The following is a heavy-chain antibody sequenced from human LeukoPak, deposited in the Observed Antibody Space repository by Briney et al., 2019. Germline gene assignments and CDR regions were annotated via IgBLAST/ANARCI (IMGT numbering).Heavy chain of an antibody. CDR3: ARVLRGGNSGYTFDI. CDR2: MSSGGSTI. Sequence: GGSLRLSCAASRFTFSDYYMSWVRQAPGKGPAWVSYMSSGGSTISYADSVKGRFTISRDNAENSLYLQMNSLRVEDTAVYYCARVLRGGNSGYTFDIWGQGTMVTVSS. V-gene: IGHV3-11*01. J-gene: IGHJ3*02. D-gene: IGHD4-23*01. CDR1: RFTFSDYY.